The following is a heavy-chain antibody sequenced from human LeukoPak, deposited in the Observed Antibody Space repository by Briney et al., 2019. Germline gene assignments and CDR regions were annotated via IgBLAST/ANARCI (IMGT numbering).Heavy chain of an antibody. CDR3: ARVRPQGAFDI. CDR1: GDSISSSGYY. V-gene: IGHV4-39*07. Sequence: SETLSLTCSVSGDSISSSGYYWDWIRQPPGKGLEWIGSIHHSGNTNYNPSLKSRVTISVDTSKNQFSLKLSSVTAADTAVYYCARVRPQGAFDIWGQGTMVTVSS. CDR2: IHHSGNT. J-gene: IGHJ3*02.